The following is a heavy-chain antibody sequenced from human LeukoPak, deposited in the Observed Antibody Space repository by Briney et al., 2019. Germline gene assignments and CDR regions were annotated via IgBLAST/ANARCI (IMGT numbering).Heavy chain of an antibody. CDR2: ISGSGTIT. CDR1: GFTFSSYA. J-gene: IGHJ4*02. CDR3: VKNGATAPLYYFDY. Sequence: GGSLRLSCAASGFTFSSYAMTWVRQAPGKGLEWVSSISGSGTITFYADSVKGRFTISRDNFRNTLYLQLNSLRAEDTAVYYCVKNGATAPLYYFDYWGLGTLVIVSS. V-gene: IGHV3-23*01. D-gene: IGHD4/OR15-4a*01.